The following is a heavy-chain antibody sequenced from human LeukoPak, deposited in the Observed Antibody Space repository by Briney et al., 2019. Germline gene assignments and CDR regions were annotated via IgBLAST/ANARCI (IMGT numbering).Heavy chain of an antibody. CDR1: GYPFTSYA. Sequence: ASVKLSGKASGYPFTSYAMNWGRQSPGQGREWRGWLNANTGNLTYAQGFTGRFGLSVSTSVSTAYMQLSSLKAEDTAVCSCAKDKRLGLYYYYYRYVWGKGTTVTVSS. D-gene: IGHD3-16*01. J-gene: IGHJ6*03. V-gene: IGHV7-4-1*02. CDR3: AKDKRLGLYYYYYRYV. CDR2: LNANTGNL.